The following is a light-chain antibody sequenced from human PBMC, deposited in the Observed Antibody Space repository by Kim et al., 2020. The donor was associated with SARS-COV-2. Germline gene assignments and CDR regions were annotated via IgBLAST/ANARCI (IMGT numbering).Light chain of an antibody. CDR3: QQRSNWPST. V-gene: IGKV3-11*01. CDR2: DAS. Sequence: LSPGERATLSCRASQSVSSYLAWYQQKPGQAPRLLIYDASNRATGIPARFSGSGSGTDFTLTISSLEPEDFAVYYCQQRSNWPSTFGPGTKVDIK. CDR1: QSVSSY. J-gene: IGKJ3*01.